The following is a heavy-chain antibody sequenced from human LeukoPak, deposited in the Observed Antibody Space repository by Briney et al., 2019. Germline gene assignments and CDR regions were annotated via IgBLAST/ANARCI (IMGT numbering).Heavy chain of an antibody. CDR1: GFVFSTSV. J-gene: IGHJ5*02. Sequence: PGRSLRLSCAASGFVFSTSVMHWVRQAPGKGLEWVALIWHDGSDIYYSDSVKGLFTISRDNSKNTLYLRTHSLTTEDTAVYYCVKDHLVRGVMASWGQGTLVTVSS. D-gene: IGHD3-10*01. CDR2: IWHDGSDI. CDR3: VKDHLVRGVMAS. V-gene: IGHV3-33*03.